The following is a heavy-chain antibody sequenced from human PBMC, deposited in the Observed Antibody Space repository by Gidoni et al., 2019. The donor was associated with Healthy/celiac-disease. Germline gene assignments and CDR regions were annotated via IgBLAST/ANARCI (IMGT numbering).Heavy chain of an antibody. CDR2: INHSGGN. V-gene: IGHV4-34*01. J-gene: IGHJ4*02. CDR1: GGSFSGYY. Sequence: QVQLQQWGAGLLTPSETLSLPCAVYGGSFSGYYWSWIRQPPGKGLEWIGEINHSGGNNYNPSLKSRVTISVDTSKNQFSLKLSSVTAADTAVYYCARVSSSSFGYWGQGTLVTVSS. CDR3: ARVSSSSFGY. D-gene: IGHD6-6*01.